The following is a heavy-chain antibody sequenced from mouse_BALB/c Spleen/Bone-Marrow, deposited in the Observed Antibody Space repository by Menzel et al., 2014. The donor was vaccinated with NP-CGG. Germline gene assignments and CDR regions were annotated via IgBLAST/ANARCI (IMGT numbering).Heavy chain of an antibody. CDR2: IYPGDGDT. CDR1: GYAFSSYW. D-gene: IGHD2-2*01. Sequence: VQLQQSGAELVRPGSSVKISCKASGYAFSSYWMSWVKQRPGQGLEWIGQIYPGDGDTNYNGKFKGKATLTADKSSSTAFMQVSSLTSEDSAVYFCARWLPAMDYWGQGTSVTVSS. CDR3: ARWLPAMDY. J-gene: IGHJ4*01. V-gene: IGHV1-80*01.